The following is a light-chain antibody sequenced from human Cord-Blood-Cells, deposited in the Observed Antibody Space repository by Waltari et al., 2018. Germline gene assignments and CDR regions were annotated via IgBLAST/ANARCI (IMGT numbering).Light chain of an antibody. CDR1: SSDVGGYNY. CDR2: EVS. V-gene: IGLV2-8*01. J-gene: IGLJ3*02. Sequence: QSALTQPPSASGSPGQSVTISCTGTSSDVGGYNYVSWYQQHPGKAPKLMIYEVSKRPSGVPGRFSGSKSGNTASLTVSVLQAEDEADYYCSSYAGSNNRVFGGGTKLTVL. CDR3: SSYAGSNNRV.